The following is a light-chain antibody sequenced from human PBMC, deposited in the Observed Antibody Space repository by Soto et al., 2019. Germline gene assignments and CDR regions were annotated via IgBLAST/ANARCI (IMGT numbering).Light chain of an antibody. Sequence: DIVMTQSPGTLSVSPGERATLSCRASQSVSSYLAWYQQRPGQAPRLLIFDTSNRATDIPARFSGSGSGTDFTLTISGLEPEDFAVYYCQQRTNRPPITFGQGTKVDIK. CDR1: QSVSSY. J-gene: IGKJ1*01. V-gene: IGKV3-11*01. CDR2: DTS. CDR3: QQRTNRPPIT.